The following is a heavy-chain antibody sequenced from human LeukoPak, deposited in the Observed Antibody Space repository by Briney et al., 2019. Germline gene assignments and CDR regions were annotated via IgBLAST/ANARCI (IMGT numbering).Heavy chain of an antibody. CDR3: ARDTFVYSYGYGGYYYGMDV. J-gene: IGHJ6*02. Sequence: TGGSLRLSCAASGFTFSTYGMHWVRQAPGKGLEWVAVIWYDGSNKYYADSVKGGFTISRDISNNTLYLQVNSLRAEDTAVYYCARDTFVYSYGYGGYYYGMDVWGQGTTVTVSS. CDR2: IWYDGSNK. V-gene: IGHV3-33*01. CDR1: GFTFSTYG. D-gene: IGHD5-18*01.